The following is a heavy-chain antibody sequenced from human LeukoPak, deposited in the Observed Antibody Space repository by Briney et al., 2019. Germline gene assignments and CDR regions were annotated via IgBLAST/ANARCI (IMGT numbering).Heavy chain of an antibody. V-gene: IGHV3-7*01. D-gene: IGHD3-3*01. Sequence: GGSLRLSCAASGFTLSRYWKSWVRQAPGKGLEWVANINQDGSEKYYVDSVKGRFTISRDNAKNSVYLQMNRLRAEDTAVYYCARDHGFSYYYYYMDVWGKGTTVTVSS. CDR1: GFTLSRYW. CDR3: ARDHGFSYYYYYMDV. CDR2: INQDGSEK. J-gene: IGHJ6*03.